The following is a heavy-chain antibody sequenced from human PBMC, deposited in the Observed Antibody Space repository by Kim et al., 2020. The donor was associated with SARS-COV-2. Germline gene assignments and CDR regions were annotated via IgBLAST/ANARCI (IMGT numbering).Heavy chain of an antibody. CDR3: ARDGATTVTTSFDY. J-gene: IGHJ4*02. V-gene: IGHV1-18*01. D-gene: IGHD4-17*01. Sequence: AKKLQGRVTMTTDTSTSAAYMELRSLRSDDTAVYYCARDGATTVTTSFDYWGQGTLVTVSS.